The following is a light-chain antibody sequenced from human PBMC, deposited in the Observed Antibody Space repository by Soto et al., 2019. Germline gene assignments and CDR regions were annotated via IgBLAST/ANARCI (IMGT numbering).Light chain of an antibody. CDR1: SSNIGAGYD. CDR2: GNS. J-gene: IGLJ1*01. Sequence: QLVLTQPPSVSGAPGQRVTTSCTGSSSNIGAGYDVHWYQQLPGTAPKLLIYGNSNRPSGVPDRFSGSKSGTSASLAITGLQAEDEADYYCQSYDSSLSGRYVFGTGTKVTVL. CDR3: QSYDSSLSGRYV. V-gene: IGLV1-40*01.